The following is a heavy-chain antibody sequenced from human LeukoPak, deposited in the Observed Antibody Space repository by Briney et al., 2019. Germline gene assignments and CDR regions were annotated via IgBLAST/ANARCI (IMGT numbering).Heavy chain of an antibody. V-gene: IGHV4-59*12. Sequence: SETLSLTCTVSGGSISSYYWSWIRQPPGKGLEWIGYIYYSGSTNYNPSLKSRVTMSVDTSKNQFSLKLSSVTAADTAVYYCARILRVAATDAFDIWGQGTMVTVSS. D-gene: IGHD2-15*01. CDR2: IYYSGST. CDR3: ARILRVAATDAFDI. J-gene: IGHJ3*02. CDR1: GGSISSYY.